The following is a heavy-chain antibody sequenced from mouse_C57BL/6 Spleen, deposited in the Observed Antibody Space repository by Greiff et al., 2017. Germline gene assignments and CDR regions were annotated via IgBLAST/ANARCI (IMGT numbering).Heavy chain of an antibody. Sequence: QVQLKQSGAELVRPGASVTLSCKASGYTFTDYEMHWVKQTPVHGLEWIGAIDPETGGTAYNQKFKGKAILTADKSSSTAYMELRSLTSEDSAVYYCTNDGHYGGYFDVWGTGTTVTVSS. CDR1: GYTFTDYE. CDR2: IDPETGGT. J-gene: IGHJ1*03. CDR3: TNDGHYGGYFDV. D-gene: IGHD2-3*01. V-gene: IGHV1-15*01.